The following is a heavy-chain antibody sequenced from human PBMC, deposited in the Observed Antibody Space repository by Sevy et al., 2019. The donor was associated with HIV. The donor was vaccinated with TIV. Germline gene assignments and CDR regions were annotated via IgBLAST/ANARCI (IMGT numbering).Heavy chain of an antibody. D-gene: IGHD2-2*01. J-gene: IGHJ6*02. CDR2: MRFDGTIK. CDR3: AKVLHIVVVPAAIDYYYGMDV. V-gene: IGHV3-30*02. Sequence: GGSLRLSCAASGFTFSTYGMHWVRQAPGRGLEWVAFMRFDGTIKYHTDSVKRRFTISRDNSKNTLYLQMNSLKTEDTAVYFCAKVLHIVVVPAAIDYYYGMDVWGQGTTVTVSS. CDR1: GFTFSTYG.